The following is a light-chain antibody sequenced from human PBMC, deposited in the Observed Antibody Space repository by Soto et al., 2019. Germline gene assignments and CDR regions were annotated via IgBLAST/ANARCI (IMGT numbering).Light chain of an antibody. CDR1: QAISSY. V-gene: IGKV1-9*01. CDR3: QHYNSYSEA. J-gene: IGKJ1*01. Sequence: DIQLTQSPSFLSASVGDRVTITCRASQAISSYLAWYQRKPGKPPKLLIYGASTLQSDVPSRFSGSGSGTEFTLTTSSLQPDDFATYYCQHYNSYSEAFGQGTKVDIK. CDR2: GAS.